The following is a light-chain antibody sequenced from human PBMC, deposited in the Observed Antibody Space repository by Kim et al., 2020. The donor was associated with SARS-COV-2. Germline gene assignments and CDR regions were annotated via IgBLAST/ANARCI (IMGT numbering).Light chain of an antibody. Sequence: PGGTVTVTCGSTTESVTSHHYPFWFQQKPGQAPRTLIYDTDKRQSWTPTRFSGSLRGGEAALTLSSAQPEDEADYYCLLYYGGPRVFGGGTQLTVL. CDR3: LLYYGGPRV. V-gene: IGLV7-46*01. CDR2: DTD. J-gene: IGLJ3*02. CDR1: TESVTSHHY.